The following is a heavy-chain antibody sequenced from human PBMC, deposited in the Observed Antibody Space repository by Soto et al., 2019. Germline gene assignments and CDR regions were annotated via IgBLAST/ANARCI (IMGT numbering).Heavy chain of an antibody. D-gene: IGHD6-13*01. CDR2: IIAINGTA. V-gene: IGHV1-69*05. J-gene: IGHJ5*02. Sequence: SVKVSCKASGGAFSSYAISWVRQAPGQGLEWMGGIIAINGTANYAQKFQGRVTMTTDKSTSTAYMELRSLRSDDTAVYYCARGYSSKEGFDPWGQGTLVTVSS. CDR3: ARGYSSKEGFDP. CDR1: GGAFSSYA.